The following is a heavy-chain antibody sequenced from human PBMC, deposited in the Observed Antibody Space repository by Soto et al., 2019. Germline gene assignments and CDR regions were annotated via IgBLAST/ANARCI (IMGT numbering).Heavy chain of an antibody. CDR1: GYTFTSYA. J-gene: IGHJ4*02. CDR3: ARDLWFGEFYFDY. V-gene: IGHV1-3*01. CDR2: INAGNGNT. Sequence: ASVKVSCKASGYTFTSYAMHWVRQAPGQRLEWMGWINAGNGNTKYSQKFQGRVTITRDTSASTAYMELSSLRSEDTAVYYCARDLWFGEFYFDYWGQGTLVNVSS. D-gene: IGHD3-10*01.